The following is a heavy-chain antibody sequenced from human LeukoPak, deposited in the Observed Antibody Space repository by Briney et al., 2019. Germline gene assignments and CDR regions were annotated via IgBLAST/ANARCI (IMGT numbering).Heavy chain of an antibody. V-gene: IGHV4-4*02. Sequence: PSETLSLTCAVSGGSISSSNWWSWVRQPPGKGLEWIGEIYHSGSTNYNPSLKSRVTISVDKSKNQFSLKLSSVTAADTAVYYCARVLAAADRGGVDYWGQGTLVTVSS. CDR1: GGSISSSNW. CDR2: IYHSGST. J-gene: IGHJ4*02. D-gene: IGHD6-13*01. CDR3: ARVLAAADRGGVDY.